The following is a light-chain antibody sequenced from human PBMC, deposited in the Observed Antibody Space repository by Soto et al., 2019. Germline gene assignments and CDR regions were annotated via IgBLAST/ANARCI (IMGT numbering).Light chain of an antibody. CDR2: GAS. CDR1: QSVSSSSY. Sequence: EIVLTQSPGTLSLSPGERATLSCRASQSVSSSSYLAWYQQKPGQAPRLLIYGASSRATGIPDRFSGSGSATDFTLTISRLAPEDFAVYYCRQYGGSPSYTFGQGNKLEIK. J-gene: IGKJ2*01. CDR3: RQYGGSPSYT. V-gene: IGKV3-20*01.